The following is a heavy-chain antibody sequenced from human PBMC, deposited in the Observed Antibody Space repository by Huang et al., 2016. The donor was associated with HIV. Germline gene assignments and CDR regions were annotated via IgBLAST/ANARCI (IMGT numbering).Heavy chain of an antibody. CDR2: IKYDGTT. D-gene: IGHD6-13*01. CDR1: GGSINSNSYY. Sequence: QLQLQESGPGLVKPSKTLSLTCTVSGGSINSNSYYWGWTRQPPGKGLEWIGSIKYDGTTYFNPSLKSRVTMSVDTSKKNFFLRLTSVTAAATAVYYCARESYHRLFFGSWYGFSLDYWGQGTPVTVSS. J-gene: IGHJ4*02. V-gene: IGHV4-39*02. CDR3: ARESYHRLFFGSWYGFSLDY.